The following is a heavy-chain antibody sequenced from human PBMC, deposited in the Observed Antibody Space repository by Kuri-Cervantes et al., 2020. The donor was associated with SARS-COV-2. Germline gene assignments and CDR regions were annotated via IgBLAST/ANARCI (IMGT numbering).Heavy chain of an antibody. CDR3: ARVAHYCSSTSCFHYYYYYMDV. D-gene: IGHD2-2*01. Sequence: GGSLRLSCAASGFAFRYHWMSWVRQAPGKGLEWVANIKQDGSEKYYVDSVKGRFTISRDNAKNSLYLQMNSLRAEDTAVYYCARVAHYCSSTSCFHYYYYYMDVWGKGTTVTVSS. CDR2: IKQDGSEK. J-gene: IGHJ6*03. CDR1: GFAFRYHW. V-gene: IGHV3-7*01.